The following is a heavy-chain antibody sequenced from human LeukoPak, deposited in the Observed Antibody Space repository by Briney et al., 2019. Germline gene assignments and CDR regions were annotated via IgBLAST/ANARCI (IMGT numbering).Heavy chain of an antibody. D-gene: IGHD3-10*01. CDR2: IYYSGST. J-gene: IGHJ4*02. CDR1: GGSISSGSYY. V-gene: IGHV4-61*01. Sequence: SETLSLTCTVSGGSISSGSYYWSWIRQPPGKGLEWIGYIYYSGSTNYNPSLKSRVTISVDTSKNQFSLKLSSVTAADTAVYYCARGSYGSGSYRLDYWGQGTLVTVSS. CDR3: ARGSYGSGSYRLDY.